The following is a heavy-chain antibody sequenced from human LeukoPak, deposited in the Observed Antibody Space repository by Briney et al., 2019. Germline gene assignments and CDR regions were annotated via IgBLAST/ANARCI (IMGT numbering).Heavy chain of an antibody. Sequence: GGSLRLSCAASGFTFSSYAMHWVRQAPGKGLEWVAVISYDGSNKYYADSVKGRFTISRDNSKNTLYLQMNSLRAEDTAVYYCARSRMVRGTHYFDYWGQGTLVTVSS. CDR2: ISYDGSNK. J-gene: IGHJ4*02. CDR3: ARSRMVRGTHYFDY. V-gene: IGHV3-30-3*01. CDR1: GFTFSSYA. D-gene: IGHD3-10*01.